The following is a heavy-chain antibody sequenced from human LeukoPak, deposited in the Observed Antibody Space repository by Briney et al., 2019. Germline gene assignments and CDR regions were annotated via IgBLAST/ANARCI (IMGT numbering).Heavy chain of an antibody. CDR3: ARVDLEYYYDSSGAFDI. Sequence: SETLSLTCTVSGGSISSYYWSWIRQPPGKGLEWIGYIYYSGSTNYNPSLKSRVTISVDTSKNQFSLKLSSVTAADTAVYYCARVDLEYYYDSSGAFDIWGQGTMVTVSS. CDR1: GGSISSYY. CDR2: IYYSGST. J-gene: IGHJ3*02. V-gene: IGHV4-59*01. D-gene: IGHD3-22*01.